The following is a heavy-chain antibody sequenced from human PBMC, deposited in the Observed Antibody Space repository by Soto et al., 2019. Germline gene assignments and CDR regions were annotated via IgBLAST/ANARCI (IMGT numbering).Heavy chain of an antibody. CDR3: AKGGRQWLVTSDFNY. V-gene: IGHV3-30*18. CDR1: GCTVSDYG. Sequence: RISGASSGCTVSDYGLHFVRQAPGKGLEWVAVVSHDGRNTHYADSVKGRFTISRDSSKNTVSLEMTSLRAEDTAVYYCAKGGRQWLVTSDFNYWGQGALVTVPS. D-gene: IGHD6-19*01. J-gene: IGHJ4*02. CDR2: VSHDGRNT.